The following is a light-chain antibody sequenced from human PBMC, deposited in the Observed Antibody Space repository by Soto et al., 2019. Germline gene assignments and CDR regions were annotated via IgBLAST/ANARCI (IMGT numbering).Light chain of an antibody. CDR1: NSDVGAYNS. CDR2: DVG. J-gene: IGLJ2*01. V-gene: IGLV2-11*01. CDR3: CSYAGRSML. Sequence: HSALTQPRSVSGSPGQSVTISCTGTNSDVGAYNSVSWYQQHPGKAPIVMIYDVGKRPSGVPDRFSGSKSGNTASLTISGLQAEDEADYYCCSYAGRSMLFGGGTKLTVL.